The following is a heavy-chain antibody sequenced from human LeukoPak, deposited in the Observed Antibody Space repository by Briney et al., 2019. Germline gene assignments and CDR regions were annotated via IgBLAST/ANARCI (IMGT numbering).Heavy chain of an antibody. Sequence: SESLSLTCTVSGGSISSYYWSWIRQPPGKGLEWIGYIYYSGSTNYNPSLKSRVTISVDTSKNQFSLKLSSVTAADTAVYYCARAVGGKSRVGRNYYYYYMDVWGKGTTVTVSS. CDR3: ARAVGGKSRVGRNYYYYYMDV. J-gene: IGHJ6*03. CDR2: IYYSGST. D-gene: IGHD6-19*01. CDR1: GGSISSYY. V-gene: IGHV4-59*13.